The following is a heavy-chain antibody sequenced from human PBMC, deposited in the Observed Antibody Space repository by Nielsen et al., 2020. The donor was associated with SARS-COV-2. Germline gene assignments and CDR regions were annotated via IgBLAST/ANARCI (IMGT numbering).Heavy chain of an antibody. CDR1: GFTFSSYA. CDR2: ISYDGSNK. V-gene: IGHV3-30-3*01. D-gene: IGHD6-6*01. J-gene: IGHJ4*02. Sequence: GGSLRLSCAASGFTFSSYAMHWVRQAPGKGLEWVAVISYDGSNKYYADSMKGRFTISRDNSKNTLYLQMNSLRAEDTAVYYCARDQVGSSAGYFDYWGQGTLVTVSS. CDR3: ARDQVGSSAGYFDY.